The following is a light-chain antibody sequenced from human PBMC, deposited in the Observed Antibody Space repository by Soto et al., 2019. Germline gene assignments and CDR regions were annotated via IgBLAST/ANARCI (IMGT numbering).Light chain of an antibody. Sequence: QSALTQPASVSGSPGQSIAISCTGTNSDVGAYNFVSWYQQYPGKAPKLIIHEVSNRPSGISDRFSGSKSGNTASLTISGLQADDEADYYCSSFTTYNTRVFGTGTKLNVL. CDR1: NSDVGAYNF. J-gene: IGLJ1*01. CDR2: EVS. V-gene: IGLV2-14*01. CDR3: SSFTTYNTRV.